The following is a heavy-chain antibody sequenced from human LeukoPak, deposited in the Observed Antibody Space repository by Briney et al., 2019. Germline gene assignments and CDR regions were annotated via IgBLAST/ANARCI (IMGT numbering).Heavy chain of an antibody. J-gene: IGHJ3*02. CDR1: GYTLTELS. V-gene: IGHV1-24*01. CDR2: FDPEDGET. Sequence: GASVKVSCKVSGYTLTELSMHWVRQAPGKGLEWMGGFDPEDGETIYAQKFQGRVTMTEDTSTDTAYMELSSLRSEDTAVYYCATGIYDILTGYRIIDGFDIWGQGTMVTVSS. CDR3: ATGIYDILTGYRIIDGFDI. D-gene: IGHD3-9*01.